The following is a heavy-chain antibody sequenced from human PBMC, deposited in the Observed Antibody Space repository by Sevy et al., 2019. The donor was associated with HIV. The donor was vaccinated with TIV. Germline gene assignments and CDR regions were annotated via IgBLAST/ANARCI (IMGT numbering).Heavy chain of an antibody. J-gene: IGHJ4*02. D-gene: IGHD6-19*01. Sequence: ASVKVSCKASGGTFSSYGISWVRQAPGQGLEWMGGIIPILGTVNYAQKFQGRVTITAYESTKTAYMELSSLRFGDTAVYYCARGGGKGWYYFDYWGQETLVTVSS. CDR2: IIPILGTV. CDR3: ARGGGKGWYYFDY. CDR1: GGTFSSYG. V-gene: IGHV1-69*13.